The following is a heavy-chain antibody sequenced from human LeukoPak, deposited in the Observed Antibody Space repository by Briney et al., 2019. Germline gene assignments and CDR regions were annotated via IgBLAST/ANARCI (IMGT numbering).Heavy chain of an antibody. CDR2: ISYDGSNK. Sequence: GGSLRLSCAASGFTFSSYGMHWVRQAPGKGLEWVAVISYDGSNKYYADSVKGRFTISRDNSKNTLYLQMNSLRAEDTAEYYCAKGGYDFWSGYYSDYWGQGTLVTVSS. CDR1: GFTFSSYG. D-gene: IGHD3-3*01. J-gene: IGHJ4*02. V-gene: IGHV3-30*18. CDR3: AKGGYDFWSGYYSDY.